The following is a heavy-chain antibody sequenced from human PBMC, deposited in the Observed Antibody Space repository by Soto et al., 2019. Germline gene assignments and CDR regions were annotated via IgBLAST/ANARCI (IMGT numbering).Heavy chain of an antibody. CDR2: IKQDGSNK. V-gene: IGHV3-7*01. J-gene: IGHJ3*02. D-gene: IGHD5-12*01. CDR3: VRGGGSFDI. CDR1: GFTFSNHW. Sequence: PGGSLRLSCAASGFTFSNHWMSWGRQAPGKGLEWVANIKQDGSNKYYVDSVMGRFTISRDNAKNSLYLQMNSLRAEDTAVYYCVRGGGSFDIWGQGTMVTVSS.